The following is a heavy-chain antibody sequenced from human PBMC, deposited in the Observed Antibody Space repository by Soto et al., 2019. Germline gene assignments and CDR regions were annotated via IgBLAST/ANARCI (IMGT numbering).Heavy chain of an antibody. Sequence: EVQLVESGGGLIQPGGSLRLSCAASGFTVSSNYMSWVRQAPGKGLEWVSVIYSGGSTYYADSVKGRFTISRDNSKNTLYLQMNSLRAEDTAVYYCARGGYSGSSPHFDYWGQGTLVTVSS. CDR1: GFTVSSNY. CDR2: IYSGGST. CDR3: ARGGYSGSSPHFDY. D-gene: IGHD1-26*01. V-gene: IGHV3-53*01. J-gene: IGHJ4*02.